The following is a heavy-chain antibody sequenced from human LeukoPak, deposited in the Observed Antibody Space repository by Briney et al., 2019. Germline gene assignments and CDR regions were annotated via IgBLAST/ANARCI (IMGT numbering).Heavy chain of an antibody. CDR3: ARDRPRRDPDAFDI. CDR1: GFTFSSYS. CDR2: ISSSSSYI. J-gene: IGHJ3*02. Sequence: GGSLRLSCAASGFTFSSYSMNWVRQAPGKGLEWVSSISSSSSYIYYADSVKGRFTISRDNAKNPLYLQMNSLRAEDTAVYYCARDRPRRDPDAFDIWGQGTMVTVSS. V-gene: IGHV3-21*01.